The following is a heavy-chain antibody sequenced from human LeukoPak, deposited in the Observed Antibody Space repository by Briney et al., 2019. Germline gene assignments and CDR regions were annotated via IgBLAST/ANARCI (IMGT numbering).Heavy chain of an antibody. J-gene: IGHJ4*02. CDR3: AADELQWLH. V-gene: IGHV1-58*02. D-gene: IGHD6-19*01. CDR1: GFTFTNSA. CDR2: IVVGIGNT. Sequence: SVKVSCKASGFTFTNSAMQWGRQARGQRLEWIGWIVVGIGNTNYAQKCQERVTITRDMSTSTAYMELSSLRSEDTAVYYCAADELQWLHWGQGTLVTVSS.